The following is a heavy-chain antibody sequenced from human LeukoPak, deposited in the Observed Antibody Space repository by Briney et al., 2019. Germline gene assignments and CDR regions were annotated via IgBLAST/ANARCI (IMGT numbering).Heavy chain of an antibody. CDR2: MSPNSGDT. Sequence: GASVKVSCKASGYTFTSYDFNWVRQATGQRPEWMVWMSPNSGDTGYAQRFQDRVTMTRNTSISTAYMELSSLRSDDTAVYYCARGPPNWGYDYWGPGTLITVSS. CDR3: ARGPPNWGYDY. V-gene: IGHV1-8*01. CDR1: GYTFTSYD. J-gene: IGHJ4*02. D-gene: IGHD7-27*01.